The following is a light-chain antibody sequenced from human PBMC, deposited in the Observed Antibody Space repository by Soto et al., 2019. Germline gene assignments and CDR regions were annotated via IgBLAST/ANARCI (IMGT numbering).Light chain of an antibody. J-gene: IGKJ1*01. CDR1: QDISSW. CDR3: QQANSFPRT. CDR2: AAS. Sequence: DIQMTQSPSSVSASVGDRVTITCRASQDISSWVAWYQQKPGKAPKLLIYAASTLQSGVPLRFSGSGSGTDFTLTISSLQPEDFATYYCQQANSFPRTFGQGTKVDIK. V-gene: IGKV1-12*01.